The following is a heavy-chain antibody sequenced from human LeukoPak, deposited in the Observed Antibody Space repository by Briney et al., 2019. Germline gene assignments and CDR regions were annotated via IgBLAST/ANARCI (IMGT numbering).Heavy chain of an antibody. J-gene: IGHJ4*02. V-gene: IGHV1-46*01. D-gene: IGHD2-21*01. CDR2: INPSGGST. CDR3: ARADCGGDCYPSTYFDY. Sequence: ASVKVSCKASGYTFTGYYMHWVRQAPGQGLEWMGIINPSGGSTSYAQKFQGRVTMTRDTSTSTVYMELSSLRSEDTAVYYCARADCGGDCYPSTYFDYWGQGTLVTVSS. CDR1: GYTFTGYY.